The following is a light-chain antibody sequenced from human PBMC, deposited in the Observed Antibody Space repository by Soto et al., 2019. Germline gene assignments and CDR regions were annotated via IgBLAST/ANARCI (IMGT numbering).Light chain of an antibody. V-gene: IGKV1D-12*01. CDR3: PQTNSLQLT. CDR1: QGISTY. Sequence: EIQMTHSPSSVSASVGDGVTITCRASQGISTYLGWYQQKPGKAPKLLIYAASSLQSGVPSRFSGTGSGTDFTLSISSLQPEDFATYYCPQTNSLQLTFCGETKV. J-gene: IGKJ4*01. CDR2: AAS.